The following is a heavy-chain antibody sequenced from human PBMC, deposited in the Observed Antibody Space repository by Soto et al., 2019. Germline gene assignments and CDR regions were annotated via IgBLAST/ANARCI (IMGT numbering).Heavy chain of an antibody. CDR1: GYTFTGYY. CDR3: ARASRYSGSSLGPHNWFDP. J-gene: IGHJ5*02. CDR2: INPNSGGT. D-gene: IGHD1-26*01. Sequence: ASVKVSCKASGYTFTGYYMHWVRQAPGQGLEWMGWINPNSGGTNYAQKFQGRVTMTRDTSISTAYMELSRLRSDDTAVYYCARASRYSGSSLGPHNWFDPWGQGTLVTVSS. V-gene: IGHV1-2*02.